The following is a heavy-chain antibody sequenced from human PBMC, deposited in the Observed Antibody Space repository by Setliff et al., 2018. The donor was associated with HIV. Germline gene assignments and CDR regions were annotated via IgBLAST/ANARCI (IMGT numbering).Heavy chain of an antibody. D-gene: IGHD3-10*01. CDR2: IYTSGST. V-gene: IGHV4-61*02. CDR3: ARIIMPRVGAFDI. Sequence: PAEILSLTCTVSGGSISSGSYYWSWIRQPAGKGLQWIGRIYTSGSTNYNPSLKSRVTISVDTSKNQFSLKLNSVTAADTAVYYCARIIMPRVGAFDIWGQGTMVTVSS. CDR1: GGSISSGSYY. J-gene: IGHJ3*02.